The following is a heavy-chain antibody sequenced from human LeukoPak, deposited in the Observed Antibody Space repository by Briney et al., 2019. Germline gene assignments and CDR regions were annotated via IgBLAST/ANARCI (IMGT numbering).Heavy chain of an antibody. Sequence: GGSLRLSCAGSGFTFSNAWMSWVRQAPGKGLEWVSVIHSGGTTYNTDSVKGRFSISRDTSKNTVYLQMNSLRPEDTAVYYCARGRYLYDAFDIWGQGTMVTVSS. J-gene: IGHJ3*02. V-gene: IGHV3-66*02. D-gene: IGHD3-16*02. CDR3: ARGRYLYDAFDI. CDR1: GFTFSNAW. CDR2: IHSGGTT.